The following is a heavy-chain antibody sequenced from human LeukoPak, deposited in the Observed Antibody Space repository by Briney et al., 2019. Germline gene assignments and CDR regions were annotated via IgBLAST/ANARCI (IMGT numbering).Heavy chain of an antibody. Sequence: PAQPRSLPLTVSDCSITSGRYYWSWSRQHPGQGLAWIGYIYYSGSTYYNPSLKSRVTMSVDTSKNQFCLKLSSVTAADTAVYYCARVVRSAIAEYLQHWGQGTLVTVSP. CDR3: ARVVRSAIAEYLQH. J-gene: IGHJ1*01. CDR1: DCSITSGRYY. CDR2: IYYSGST. V-gene: IGHV4-31*02. D-gene: IGHD3-3*01.